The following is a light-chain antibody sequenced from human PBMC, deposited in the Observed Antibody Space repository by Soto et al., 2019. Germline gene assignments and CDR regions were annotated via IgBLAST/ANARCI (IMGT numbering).Light chain of an antibody. J-gene: IGKJ1*01. Sequence: AIQMTQSPSSLSASVGDRVTITCRASQAIRTDLGWYQQRPGKAPKLLIYGTSNLQSGVPSRFSGSGSGTDFTLTINSLQPEDFVTYYCMQDYIYPRTFGQGTKVDIK. V-gene: IGKV1-6*01. CDR1: QAIRTD. CDR2: GTS. CDR3: MQDYIYPRT.